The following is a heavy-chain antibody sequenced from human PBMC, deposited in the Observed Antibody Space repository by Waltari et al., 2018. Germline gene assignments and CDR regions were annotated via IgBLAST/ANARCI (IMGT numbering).Heavy chain of an antibody. CDR1: GYTFTSYA. Sequence: QVQLVQSGAEVKKPGASVKVSCKASGYTFTSYAMHWVRQAPGQRLEWMGWINAGNGNTKYSQKFQGRVTITRDTSASTAYMELSSLRSEDTAVYYCARSLLTIYYYYGMDVWGQGTTVTVSS. CDR2: INAGNGNT. J-gene: IGHJ6*02. D-gene: IGHD3-3*01. V-gene: IGHV1-3*01. CDR3: ARSLLTIYYYYGMDV.